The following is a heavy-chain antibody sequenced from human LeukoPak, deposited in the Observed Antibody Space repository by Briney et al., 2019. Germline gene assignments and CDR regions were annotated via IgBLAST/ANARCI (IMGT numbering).Heavy chain of an antibody. Sequence: ASVKVSCKASGCTFSSHGYTWVRQAPGQGLEWMGWISAYNGNTDYAQKFQGRVTMTTHTSTSTAYMELRSLRSDDTAVYFCARAYYHDTSSYQGFDFWGQGTLVTVSS. J-gene: IGHJ4*02. CDR2: ISAYNGNT. V-gene: IGHV1-18*01. D-gene: IGHD3-22*01. CDR1: GCTFSSHG. CDR3: ARAYYHDTSSYQGFDF.